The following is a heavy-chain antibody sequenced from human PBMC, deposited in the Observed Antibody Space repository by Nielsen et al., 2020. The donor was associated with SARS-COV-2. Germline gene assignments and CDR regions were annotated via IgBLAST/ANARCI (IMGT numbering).Heavy chain of an antibody. D-gene: IGHD3-3*01. CDR2: VYYSGRT. CDR3: ARSAAYYDFWSGYSLDS. CDR1: ADSIRRSVYY. J-gene: IGHJ4*02. Sequence: SETLSLTCTVSADSIRRSVYYWAWIRQPPGKGLEWIGGVYYSGRTYYNPSLKGRLTISVDTSKSQFSLNLRSVTAADTAVYYCARSAAYYDFWSGYSLDSWGQGTLVTVSS. V-gene: IGHV4-39*01.